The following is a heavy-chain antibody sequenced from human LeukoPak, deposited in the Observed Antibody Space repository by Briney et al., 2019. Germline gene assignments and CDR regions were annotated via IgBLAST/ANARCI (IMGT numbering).Heavy chain of an antibody. V-gene: IGHV3-23*01. CDR1: GFTFSYSA. D-gene: IGHD1-1*01. J-gene: IGHJ4*02. CDR2: ITGSGGNT. Sequence: GGSLRLSCAASGFTFSYSAMTWVRQAPGKGLEWVSAITGSGGNTYYADSVKGRFTISRDNSENMVYLQMNSLRAEDTAVYYCAKDRALWSFDYWGQGTLVTVSS. CDR3: AKDRALWSFDY.